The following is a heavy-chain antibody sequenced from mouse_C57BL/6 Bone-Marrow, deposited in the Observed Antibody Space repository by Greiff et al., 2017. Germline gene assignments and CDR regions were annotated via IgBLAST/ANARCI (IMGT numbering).Heavy chain of an antibody. CDR3: ARRVRPTIVTRCRYFDY. V-gene: IGHV1-64*01. CDR2: IRPNSGST. Sequence: QVQLQQPGAELVKPGASVKLSCTASGYTFTSYWMHWVQQRPGQGLEWIGLIRPNSGSTNYNEKFKSKATLTVDKASSTAYMQLSSLTSEDSAVYYCARRVRPTIVTRCRYFDYWGQSTTRPGSS. D-gene: IGHD2-10*01. CDR1: GYTFTSYW. J-gene: IGHJ2*01.